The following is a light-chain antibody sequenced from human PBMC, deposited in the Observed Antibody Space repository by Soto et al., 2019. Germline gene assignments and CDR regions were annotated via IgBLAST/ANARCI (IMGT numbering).Light chain of an antibody. Sequence: DIQLTQSPSTLSASVGDRVTITCRASQSISSWLAWYQQKPGKAPKFLIYKTSDLESGVPSRFSGSASGTEFTLTISSLQPDDFATYYCQYSNNYCWTFGQGPKVEIK. V-gene: IGKV1-5*03. CDR3: QYSNNYCWT. CDR2: KTS. J-gene: IGKJ1*01. CDR1: QSISSW.